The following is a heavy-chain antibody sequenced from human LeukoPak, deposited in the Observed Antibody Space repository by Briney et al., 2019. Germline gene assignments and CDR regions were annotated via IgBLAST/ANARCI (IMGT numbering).Heavy chain of an antibody. Sequence: ASVTVSFKASGYTFTFYYMHWVRQAPGQGLEWMGWINSNSGGTNYAQKFQGRVTMTRDTSISTAYMELSRLRSDDTAVYYCARDWNYYGSGRELDYWGQGTLVTVSS. CDR2: INSNSGGT. CDR1: GYTFTFYY. D-gene: IGHD3-10*01. J-gene: IGHJ4*02. CDR3: ARDWNYYGSGRELDY. V-gene: IGHV1-2*02.